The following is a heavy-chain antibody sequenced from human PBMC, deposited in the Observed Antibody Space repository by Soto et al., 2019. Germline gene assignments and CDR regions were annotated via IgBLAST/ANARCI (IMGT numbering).Heavy chain of an antibody. D-gene: IGHD3-22*01. J-gene: IGHJ4*02. Sequence: SETLSLTCTVSGGSISSGDYYWSWIRQPPGKGLEWIGYIYYSGSTYYNPSLKSRVTISVDTSKNQFSLKLSSVTAADTAVYYCARENGGADSSGYYWGQGTLVTVSS. CDR1: GGSISSGDYY. CDR2: IYYSGST. V-gene: IGHV4-30-4*01. CDR3: ARENGGADSSGYY.